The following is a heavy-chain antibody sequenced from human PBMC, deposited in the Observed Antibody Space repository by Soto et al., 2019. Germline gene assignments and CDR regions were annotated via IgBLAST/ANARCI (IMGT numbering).Heavy chain of an antibody. CDR2: IIPVFGTP. D-gene: IGHD4-17*01. J-gene: IGHJ6*02. V-gene: IGHV1-69*12. CDR1: GGSLSNFG. Sequence: QVQLVQSGAEVKKPGSSVRVSCTASGGSLSNFGISWVRQAPGQGLEWMGAIIPVFGTPTYAQKFQDRVTIDADESTTTVYMEVRSLTSEDTAVYYCARGDATKVVVTTYYAMDVWGQGTRLTVSS. CDR3: ARGDATKVVVTTYYAMDV.